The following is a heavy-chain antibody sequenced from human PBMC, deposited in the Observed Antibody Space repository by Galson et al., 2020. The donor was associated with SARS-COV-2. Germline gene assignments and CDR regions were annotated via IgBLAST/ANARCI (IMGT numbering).Heavy chain of an antibody. Sequence: SETQSLTCTVSGDSISGYYWGWIRQPPGKGLEWIGYIYYSGSTNYNPSLKSKVTMSVDMSKNQFSLNLSSVTAADTAVYYCARDMGGPSDHWGQGTLVTVSS. CDR3: ARDMGGPSDH. V-gene: IGHV4-59*01. CDR1: GDSISGYY. CDR2: IYYSGST. D-gene: IGHD3-16*01. J-gene: IGHJ4*02.